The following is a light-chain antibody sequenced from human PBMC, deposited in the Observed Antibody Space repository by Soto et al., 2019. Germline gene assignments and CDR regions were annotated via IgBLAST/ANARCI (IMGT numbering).Light chain of an antibody. Sequence: EIVLTQSPGTLSLSPGERATLSCRASQSVSNNYLAWYQQKPGQAPRILIYGASNRATGIPDRFSGSGSGTDVTLTISRLEPEDLAVYYCQQYGSSGTFGQGTKVQIK. V-gene: IGKV3-20*01. CDR3: QQYGSSGT. CDR1: QSVSNNY. J-gene: IGKJ1*01. CDR2: GAS.